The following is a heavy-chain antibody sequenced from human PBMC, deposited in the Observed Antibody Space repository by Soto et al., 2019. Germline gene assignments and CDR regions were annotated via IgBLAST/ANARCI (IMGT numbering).Heavy chain of an antibody. CDR1: GFTVSSNY. CDR2: IYSGGST. V-gene: IGHV3-66*01. CDR3: ARDYGNSAATNNYYYYYVDV. Sequence: EVQLVESGGGLVQPGGSLRLSCAASGFTVSSNYMSWVRQAPGKGLEWVSVIYSGGSTYYADSVKGRFTISRDNSKNTLYLQMNSLRAEDTAVYYCARDYGNSAATNNYYYYYVDVWGKGTTVTVSS. D-gene: IGHD2-15*01. J-gene: IGHJ6*03.